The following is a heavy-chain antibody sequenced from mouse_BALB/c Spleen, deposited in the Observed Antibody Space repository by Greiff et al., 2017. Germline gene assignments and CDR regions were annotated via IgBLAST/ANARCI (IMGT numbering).Heavy chain of an antibody. CDR3: ARRGAYAMDY. Sequence: VQVVESGAELAKPGASVKMSCKASGYTFTSYWMHWVKQRPGQGLEWIGYINPSTGYTEYNQKFKDKATLTADKSSSTAYMQLSSLTSEDSAVYYCARRGAYAMDYWGQGTSVTVSS. CDR2: INPSTGYT. V-gene: IGHV1-7*01. CDR1: GYTFTSYW. J-gene: IGHJ4*01.